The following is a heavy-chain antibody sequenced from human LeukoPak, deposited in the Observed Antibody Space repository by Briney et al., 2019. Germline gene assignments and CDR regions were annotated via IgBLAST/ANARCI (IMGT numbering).Heavy chain of an antibody. Sequence: ASVKVSCKASGGTFSSYAISWVRQAPGHGLEWMGGIIPIFGTANYAQKFQGRVTITTDESTSTAYMELSSLRSEDTAVYYCASDSIAAAGTRGRMNAFDIWGQGTMVTVSS. D-gene: IGHD6-13*01. CDR2: IIPIFGTA. CDR3: ASDSIAAAGTRGRMNAFDI. CDR1: GGTFSSYA. V-gene: IGHV1-69*05. J-gene: IGHJ3*02.